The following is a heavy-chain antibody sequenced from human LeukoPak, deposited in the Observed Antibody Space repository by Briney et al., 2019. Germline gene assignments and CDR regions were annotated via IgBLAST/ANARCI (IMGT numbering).Heavy chain of an antibody. D-gene: IGHD3-22*01. CDR3: ARIVVIKWGLDY. CDR1: GGSISSSSYY. J-gene: IGHJ4*02. Sequence: SETLSLTCTVSGGSISSSSYYWGWIRQPPGKGLEWIGSIYYSGSTYYNPSLKSRVTISVDTSKNQFSLKLSSVTAADTAVYYCARIVVIKWGLDYWGQGTLVTVSS. V-gene: IGHV4-39*01. CDR2: IYYSGST.